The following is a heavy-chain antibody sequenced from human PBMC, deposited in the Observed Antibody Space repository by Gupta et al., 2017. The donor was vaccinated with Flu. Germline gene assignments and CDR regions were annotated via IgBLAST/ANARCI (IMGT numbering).Heavy chain of an antibody. Sequence: QMQLQESGPRLVKPSQTLSLTCTVSGGSVNVFSYFWSWIRQHPGEGLEWIGYVHSSGTTYYNPSLRSRLMMSIDTSKNEFSLELTSVTAADTAMYYCARRGTYYFDFWGLGALVTVSS. CDR3: ARRGTYYFDF. J-gene: IGHJ4*02. CDR1: GGSVNVFSYF. V-gene: IGHV4-31*03. D-gene: IGHD1-7*01. CDR2: VHSSGTT.